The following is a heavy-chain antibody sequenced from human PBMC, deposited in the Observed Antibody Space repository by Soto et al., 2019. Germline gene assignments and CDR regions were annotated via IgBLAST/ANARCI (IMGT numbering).Heavy chain of an antibody. CDR1: GFTFSSSA. Sequence: QVQLVESGGGAVHPGRSLTVSCAASGFTFSSSAMHWVRQAPGKGLEWVAVISSDGNNKFYADFVEGRFSISRDNSKNKLYLEVKSLTTEDTAVYYCARAFSTSTFFIDSWGRGTPVTVSS. CDR3: ARAFSTSTFFIDS. D-gene: IGHD2-2*01. CDR2: ISSDGNNK. V-gene: IGHV3-30-3*01. J-gene: IGHJ5*01.